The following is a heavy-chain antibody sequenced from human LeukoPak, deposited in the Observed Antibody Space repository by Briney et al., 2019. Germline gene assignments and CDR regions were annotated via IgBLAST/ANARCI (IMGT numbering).Heavy chain of an antibody. CDR3: AKDKTLRGIDY. J-gene: IGHJ4*02. D-gene: IGHD3-16*01. CDR2: IYSGGST. Sequence: GGSLRLSCAASGFTVSSNYMSWVRQAPGKGLEWVSVIYSGGSTYYADSVKGRFTISRDNSKNTLYLQMNSLRAEDTAVYYCAKDKTLRGIDYWGQGTLVTVSS. V-gene: IGHV3-66*02. CDR1: GFTVSSNY.